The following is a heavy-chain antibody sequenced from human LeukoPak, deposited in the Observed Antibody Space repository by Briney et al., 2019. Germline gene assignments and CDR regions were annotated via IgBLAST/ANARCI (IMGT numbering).Heavy chain of an antibody. CDR2: IYYSGST. D-gene: IGHD2-21*02. Sequence: PSETLSLTCTVSGGSISSYYWNWIRQPPGKGLEWIGYIYYSGSTNYNPSLKSRVTISVDTSKNQFSLKLSSVTAADTAVYYCAGGYVVVTATFDYWGQGTLVTVSS. V-gene: IGHV4-59*01. CDR3: AGGYVVVTATFDY. J-gene: IGHJ4*02. CDR1: GGSISSYY.